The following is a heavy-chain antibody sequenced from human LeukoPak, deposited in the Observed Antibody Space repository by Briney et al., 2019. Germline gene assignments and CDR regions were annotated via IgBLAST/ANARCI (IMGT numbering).Heavy chain of an antibody. CDR3: AKHTYYYESSGTTALFDY. Sequence: TGGSLRLPCAASGFTFSSDDMSWVCQAPGKGLVWVTGISGSGGSTYYADSVKGRFTISRDNSKNTLYLRMNSLRAEDTAVYYCAKHTYYYESSGTTALFDYWGQGTLVTVSS. CDR2: ISGSGGST. D-gene: IGHD3-22*01. V-gene: IGHV3-23*01. J-gene: IGHJ4*02. CDR1: GFTFSSDD.